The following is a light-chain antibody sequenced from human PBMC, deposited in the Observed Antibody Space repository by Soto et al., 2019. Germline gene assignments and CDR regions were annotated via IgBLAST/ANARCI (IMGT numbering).Light chain of an antibody. CDR1: NIGSKN. J-gene: IGLJ3*02. CDR2: RDS. CDR3: QVWDSSAARV. V-gene: IGLV3-9*01. Sequence: SYELTQPLSVSVALGQTARITCGGNNIGSKNGHWDQQKPGHAPVLVIYRDSNRPSGIPERFSGSNSGNTATLTISRAQAGDEADYYCQVWDSSAARVFGGGTKLTVL.